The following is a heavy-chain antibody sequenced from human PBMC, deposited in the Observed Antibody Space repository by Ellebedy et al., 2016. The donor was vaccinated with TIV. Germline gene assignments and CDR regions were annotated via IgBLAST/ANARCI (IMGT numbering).Heavy chain of an antibody. Sequence: ASVKVSCKVSGYTLTELSMHWVRQAPGKGLEWMGGFDPEDGETIYAQKLQGRVTMTTDTSTSTAYMELRSLRSEDTAMYYCARDRYNDFWSGYYPDYYYYGMDVWGQGTTVTVSS. CDR3: ARDRYNDFWSGYYPDYYYYGMDV. V-gene: IGHV1-24*01. CDR1: GYTLTELS. D-gene: IGHD3-3*01. J-gene: IGHJ6*02. CDR2: FDPEDGET.